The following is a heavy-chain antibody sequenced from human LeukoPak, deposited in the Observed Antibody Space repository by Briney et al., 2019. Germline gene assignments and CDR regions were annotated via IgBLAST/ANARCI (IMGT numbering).Heavy chain of an antibody. V-gene: IGHV4-4*07. D-gene: IGHD3-9*01. CDR3: ARVYDILSGYIFDY. CDR2: IYTSGST. J-gene: IGHJ4*02. CDR1: GGSISSYY. Sequence: SETLSLTCTVSGGSISSYYWSWIRQPAGKGLEWIGRIYTSGSTNYNPSLKSRVTMSVGTSKNQFSLKLSSVTAADTAVYYCARVYDILSGYIFDYWGQGTLVTVSS.